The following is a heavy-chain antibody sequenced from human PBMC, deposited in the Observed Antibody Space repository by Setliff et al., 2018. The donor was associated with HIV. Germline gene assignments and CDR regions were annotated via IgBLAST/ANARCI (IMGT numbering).Heavy chain of an antibody. D-gene: IGHD3-22*01. CDR1: GGSISSDY. CDR2: VYISGST. Sequence: SETLSLTCTVSGGSISSDYWSWIRQPAGKGLKWIGRVYISGSTNYSPSLRSRVTMSVDTSKNQFSLKLSSVTAADTAVYYCARSRRYYDSSGYYPGAFDIWGQGTVVTVSS. J-gene: IGHJ3*02. V-gene: IGHV4-4*07. CDR3: ARSRRYYDSSGYYPGAFDI.